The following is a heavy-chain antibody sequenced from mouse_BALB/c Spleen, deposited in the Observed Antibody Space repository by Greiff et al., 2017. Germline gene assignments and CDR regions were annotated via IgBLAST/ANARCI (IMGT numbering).Heavy chain of an antibody. Sequence: VKLVESGPGLVAPSQSLSITCTVSGFSLTSYGVHWVRQPPGKGLEWLGVIWAGGSTNYNSALMSRLSISKDNSKSQVFLKMNSLQTDDTAMYYCAREATPARAMDYWGQGTTVTVSS. CDR3: AREATPARAMDY. CDR1: GFSLTSYG. CDR2: IWAGGST. D-gene: IGHD1-2*01. V-gene: IGHV2-9*02. J-gene: IGHJ4*01.